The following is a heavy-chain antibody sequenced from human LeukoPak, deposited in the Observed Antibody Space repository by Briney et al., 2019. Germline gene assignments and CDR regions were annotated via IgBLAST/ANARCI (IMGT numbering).Heavy chain of an antibody. J-gene: IGHJ4*02. D-gene: IGHD6-19*01. CDR2: IIPIFGTA. V-gene: IGHV1-69*13. CDR1: GGTFSSYA. Sequence: GASVKVSCKASGGTFSSYAISWVRQAPVQGLEWMGGIIPIFGTANYAQKFQGRVTITADESTSTAYMELSSLRSEDTAVYYCARFRDGSGLRAFDYWGQGTLVTVSS. CDR3: ARFRDGSGLRAFDY.